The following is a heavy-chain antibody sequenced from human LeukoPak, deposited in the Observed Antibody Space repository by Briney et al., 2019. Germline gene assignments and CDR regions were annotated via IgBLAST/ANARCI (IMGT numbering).Heavy chain of an antibody. CDR1: GYSFTSYW. D-gene: IGHD2-2*01. CDR3: ARNRGYCSSTSCSADDAFDI. CDR2: IDPSDSYT. J-gene: IGHJ3*02. Sequence: GESLKISCKASGYSFTSYWINWVRQVPGKCLEWMGSIDPSDSYTNYSPSFQGHVTISGDKSISTAYLQWSSLKASDTAMYYCARNRGYCSSTSCSADDAFDIWGQGTMVSVSS. V-gene: IGHV5-10-1*01.